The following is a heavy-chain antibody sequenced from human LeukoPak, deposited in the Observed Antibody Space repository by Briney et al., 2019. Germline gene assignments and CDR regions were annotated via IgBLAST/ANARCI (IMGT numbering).Heavy chain of an antibody. CDR3: VWSGYPTWYFDY. CDR2: ISSRSSYI. CDR1: GFTFSNYT. Sequence: GGSLRLSCAASGFTFSNYTMNWVRQAPGKGLEWVSSISSRSSYIYYADSVKGRFTISRDNAKNSLYLQMNSLRAEDTAVYYCVWSGYPTWYFDYWGQGTLVTVSS. V-gene: IGHV3-21*01. D-gene: IGHD3-3*01. J-gene: IGHJ4*02.